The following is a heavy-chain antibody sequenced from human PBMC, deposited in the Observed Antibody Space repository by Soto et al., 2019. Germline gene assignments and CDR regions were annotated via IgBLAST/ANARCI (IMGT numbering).Heavy chain of an antibody. CDR2: IDPSDSYT. V-gene: IGHV5-10-1*03. Sequence: EVQLVQSGAEVKKPGESLRISCKGSGYSFTSYWISWVRQMPGKGLEWMGRIDPSDSYTNYSPSFQGHVTISADKSISTAYLQWSSLKASDTAMYYCAYHALGFCTNGVCSILNWFDPWGQGTLVTVSS. CDR3: AYHALGFCTNGVCSILNWFDP. CDR1: GYSFTSYW. J-gene: IGHJ5*02. D-gene: IGHD2-8*01.